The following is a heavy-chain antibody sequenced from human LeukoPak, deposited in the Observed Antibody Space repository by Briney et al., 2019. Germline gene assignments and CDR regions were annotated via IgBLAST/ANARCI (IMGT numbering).Heavy chain of an antibody. J-gene: IGHJ4*02. V-gene: IGHV3-53*01. CDR3: ARSRLGYSNFDF. Sequence: GGSLRLSCAASGFTFSSYSMIWVRQAPGKGLEWVSVIYGGGGTDYADSVKGRLTISRDTSTNTVYLQMNSLRAEDTAVYYCARSRLGYSNFDFWGQGALVTVSS. CDR1: GFTFSSYS. CDR2: IYGGGGT. D-gene: IGHD4-11*01.